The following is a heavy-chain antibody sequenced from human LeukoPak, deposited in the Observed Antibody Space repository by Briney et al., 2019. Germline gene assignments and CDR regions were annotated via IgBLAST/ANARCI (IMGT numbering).Heavy chain of an antibody. J-gene: IGHJ2*01. CDR1: GFTVSSNY. CDR3: ARDRVTMIVGPHGYFDL. V-gene: IGHV3-53*01. CDR2: IYSGGST. D-gene: IGHD3-22*01. Sequence: GGSLRLSCAASGFTVSSNYMSWVRQAPGKGLEWVSVIYSGGSTYYADSVKGRFTISRDNSRNTLYLQMNSLRAEDTAVYYCARDRVTMIVGPHGYFDLWAVAPWSLSPQ.